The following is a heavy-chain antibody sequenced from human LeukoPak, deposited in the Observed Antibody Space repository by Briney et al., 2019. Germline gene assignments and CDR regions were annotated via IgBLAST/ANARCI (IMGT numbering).Heavy chain of an antibody. D-gene: IGHD1-1*01. CDR3: ARIVDAYNYYFDL. V-gene: IGHV3-21*01. CDR2: ISSSSSYI. Sequence: PGGSLRLSCAASGFTFSSYSMNWVRQAPGKGLEWVSSISSSSSYIYYADSVKGRFTISRDNAKNTLFLQMNSLRAEDTAIYYCARIVDAYNYYFDLWGQGTLVTVSS. CDR1: GFTFSSYS. J-gene: IGHJ4*02.